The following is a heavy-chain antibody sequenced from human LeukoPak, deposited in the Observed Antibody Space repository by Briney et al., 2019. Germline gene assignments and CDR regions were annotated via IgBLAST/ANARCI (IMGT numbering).Heavy chain of an antibody. Sequence: ASVKVSCKASGYTFTSYDINWVRQATGQGLEWMGWMNPNSGNTGYAQKFQGRVTITRNTSISTAYMELSSLRSEDTPVYYCARGHYQYGSDYMDVWGKGTTVTVSS. D-gene: IGHD3-10*01. J-gene: IGHJ6*03. CDR3: ARGHYQYGSDYMDV. CDR1: GYTFTSYD. CDR2: MNPNSGNT. V-gene: IGHV1-8*03.